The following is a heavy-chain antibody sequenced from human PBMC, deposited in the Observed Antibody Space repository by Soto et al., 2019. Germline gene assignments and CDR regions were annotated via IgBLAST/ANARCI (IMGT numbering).Heavy chain of an antibody. CDR2: INHSGST. V-gene: IGHV4-34*01. CDR3: ARGVITMVRGVIIRTFDP. CDR1: VGSISSYY. J-gene: IGHJ5*02. D-gene: IGHD3-10*01. Sequence: PSETLSLTCTVSVGSISSYYWSWIRQPPGKGLEWIWEINHSGSTNYHPSLKSRVTISVDTSKNQFSLKLSSVTAADTAVYYCARGVITMVRGVIIRTFDPWGQGTLVTISS.